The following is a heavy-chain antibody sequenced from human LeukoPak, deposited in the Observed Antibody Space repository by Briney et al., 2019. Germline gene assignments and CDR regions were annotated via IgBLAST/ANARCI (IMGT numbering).Heavy chain of an antibody. CDR3: ARAGTMVRGARNWFDP. Sequence: ASVKVSCKASGYTFTRYYMHWVRQAPGQGLEWMGWINPNSGGTNYAQKFQGRVTMTRDTSISTAYMELSRLRSDDTAVYYCARAGTMVRGARNWFDPWGQGTLVTVSS. J-gene: IGHJ5*02. CDR1: GYTFTRYY. V-gene: IGHV1-2*02. D-gene: IGHD3-10*01. CDR2: INPNSGGT.